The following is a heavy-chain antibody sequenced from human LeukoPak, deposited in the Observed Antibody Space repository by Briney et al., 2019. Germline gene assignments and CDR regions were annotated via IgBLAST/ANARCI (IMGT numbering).Heavy chain of an antibody. D-gene: IGHD6-6*01. CDR1: GFTLSNAW. Sequence: GGSLRLSCAASGFTLSNAWMSCGRRAPGKGLEWGGRIKRKTDGGTTDYAAPVKGRFTISRDDSKNTLYLQMNSLKTEDTAVYYCTTDIAARLYYYYYMDVWGKGTTVTVSS. V-gene: IGHV3-15*01. CDR2: IKRKTDGGTT. J-gene: IGHJ6*03. CDR3: TTDIAARLYYYYYMDV.